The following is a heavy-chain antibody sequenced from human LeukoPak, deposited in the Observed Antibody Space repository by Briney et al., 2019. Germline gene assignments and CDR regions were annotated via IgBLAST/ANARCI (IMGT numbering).Heavy chain of an antibody. J-gene: IGHJ4*02. Sequence: PGGSLRLSCAASGFAITTYWMHWVRQAPGKGLVWVSRINSDGSSTSYVDSVKGRFTISRDNAKNPLYLQMNSLRAEDTAVYYCARGAYYFDYWGQGALVTVSS. CDR3: ARGAYYFDY. CDR1: GFAITTYW. CDR2: INSDGSST. V-gene: IGHV3-74*01.